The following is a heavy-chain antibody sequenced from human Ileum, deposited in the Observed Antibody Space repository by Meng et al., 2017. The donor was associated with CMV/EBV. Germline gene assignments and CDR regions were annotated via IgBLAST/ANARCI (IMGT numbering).Heavy chain of an antibody. V-gene: IGHV3-7*01. D-gene: IGHD7-27*01. Sequence: GGSLRLSCAASGFPFSNYAMHWVRQAPGKGLEWVANIKQDGSEQYYVDSVKGRFTISRDNAKNSLYLEMNSLRAEDTAVYYCARGKLGIDYWGQGTLVTVSS. CDR1: GFPFSNYA. J-gene: IGHJ4*02. CDR2: IKQDGSEQ. CDR3: ARGKLGIDY.